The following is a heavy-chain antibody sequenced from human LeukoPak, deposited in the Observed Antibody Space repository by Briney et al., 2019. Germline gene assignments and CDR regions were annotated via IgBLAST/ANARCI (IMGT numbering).Heavy chain of an antibody. V-gene: IGHV4-59*08. D-gene: IGHD2-2*01. J-gene: IGHJ4*02. CDR1: GGSISSYY. CDR3: ARLRLVVPAAPDY. CDR2: IYYSGST. Sequence: PSETLSLTCTVSGGSISSYYWSWIRQPPGKGLEWIGYIYYSGSTNYNPSLKSRVTISVDMSKNQFSLKLSSVTAADTAVYYCARLRLVVPAAPDYWGQGTLVTVSS.